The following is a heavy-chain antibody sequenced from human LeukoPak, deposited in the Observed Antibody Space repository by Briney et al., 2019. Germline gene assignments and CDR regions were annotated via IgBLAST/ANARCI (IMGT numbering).Heavy chain of an antibody. CDR3: ASFDY. CDR2: ISSDGSNK. Sequence: GRSLRLSCAASGFTFSTYGMHWVRQAPGKGLEWVAPISSDGSNKYYADSVKGRFTISRDNSKNTLYLQMNSLRAEDTAVYYCASFDYWGQGTLVTVSS. CDR1: GFTFSTYG. J-gene: IGHJ4*02. V-gene: IGHV3-30*03.